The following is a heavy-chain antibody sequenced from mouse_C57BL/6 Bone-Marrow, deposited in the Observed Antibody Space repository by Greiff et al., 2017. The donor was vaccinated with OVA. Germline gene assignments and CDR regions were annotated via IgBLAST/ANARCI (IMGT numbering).Heavy chain of an antibody. V-gene: IGHV1-67*01. D-gene: IGHD4-1*02. CDR3: ARHEEGPTGTGYFDY. J-gene: IGHJ2*01. Sequence: VQVVESGPELVRPGVSVKISCKGSGYTFTDYAMHWVKQSHAKSLEWIGVISTYYGDASYNQKFKDKATMTVDKSSSTAYMELARLTSEDSAVYYCARHEEGPTGTGYFDYWGQGTTLTVSS. CDR1: GYTFTDYA. CDR2: ISTYYGDA.